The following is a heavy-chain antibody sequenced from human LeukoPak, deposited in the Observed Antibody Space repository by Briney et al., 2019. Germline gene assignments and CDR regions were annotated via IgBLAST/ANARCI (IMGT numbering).Heavy chain of an antibody. CDR3: ATDQRGAGLGFRYGSGSFNGLDV. D-gene: IGHD3-10*01. J-gene: IGHJ6*02. CDR2: FDPEDGEA. CDR1: GYTLTELS. V-gene: IGHV1-24*01. Sequence: ASVKVSCKVSGYTLTELSMHWVRQAPGKGLEWMGGFDPEDGEALYAPNFQCRVTMTEDTSTDTAYMELSSLRSDDTAMYYCATDQRGAGLGFRYGSGSFNGLDVWGQGTTVTVSS.